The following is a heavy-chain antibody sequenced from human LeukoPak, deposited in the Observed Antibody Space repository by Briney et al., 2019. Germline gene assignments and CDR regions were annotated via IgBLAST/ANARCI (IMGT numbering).Heavy chain of an antibody. CDR2: INSDGSST. CDR3: ASCRQDYNYYMDV. V-gene: IGHV3-74*01. J-gene: IGHJ6*03. CDR1: GFTFSSYW. Sequence: GGSLRLSCAASGFTFSSYWMHWVRQAPGKGLVWVSRINSDGSSTSYADSVKGRFTISRDNAKNTLYLQMNSLRAEDTAVYYCASCRQDYNYYMDVWGKGTTVTVSS.